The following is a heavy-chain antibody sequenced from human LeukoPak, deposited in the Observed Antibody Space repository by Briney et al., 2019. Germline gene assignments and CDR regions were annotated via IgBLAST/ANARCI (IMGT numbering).Heavy chain of an antibody. CDR1: GFTVSSNY. J-gene: IGHJ5*02. CDR3: ARDRTRSIAAAQDL. D-gene: IGHD6-13*01. CDR2: IYSGGST. Sequence: QTGGSLRLSCAASGFTVSSNYMSWVRQAPGKGLEWVSVIYSGGSTYYADSMKGRFTISRDNSKNTLYLQMNSLRAEDTAVYYCARDRTRSIAAAQDLWGQGTLVTVSS. V-gene: IGHV3-53*01.